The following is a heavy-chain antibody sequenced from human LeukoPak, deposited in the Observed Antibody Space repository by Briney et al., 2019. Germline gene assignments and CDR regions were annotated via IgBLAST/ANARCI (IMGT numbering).Heavy chain of an antibody. CDR2: IYHIGST. CDR3: ARRYIRGDTYGFDI. J-gene: IGHJ3*02. V-gene: IGHV4-4*02. D-gene: IGHD3-10*01. Sequence: SETLSLTCAVSGGSISSSNWWSWVRRPPGKGLEWIGEIYHIGSTNYNPSLKSRVTISVGKSKNQFSLKLSSVTAADTAVYYCARRYIRGDTYGFDIWGQGTMVTVSS. CDR1: GGSISSSNW.